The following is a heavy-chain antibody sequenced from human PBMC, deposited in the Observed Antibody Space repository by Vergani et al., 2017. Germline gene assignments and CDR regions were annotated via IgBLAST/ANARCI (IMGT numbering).Heavy chain of an antibody. D-gene: IGHD2-2*02. CDR3: ARVFSPWVVVPAAISPPYYFDY. Sequence: QLQLQESDPGLVKPSETLSLICTVSGGSIRRTFYYWGWIRQPPGKGLEWIGTIYYSGSTYYNPSLKSRGTISVDTSKNQFSLKLSSVTAADTAVYYCARVFSPWVVVPAAISPPYYFDYWGQGTLVTVSS. J-gene: IGHJ4*02. V-gene: IGHV4-39*07. CDR2: IYYSGST. CDR1: GGSIRRTFYY.